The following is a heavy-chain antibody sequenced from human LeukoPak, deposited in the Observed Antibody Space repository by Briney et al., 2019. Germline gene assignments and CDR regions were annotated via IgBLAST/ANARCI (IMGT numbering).Heavy chain of an antibody. CDR3: ARGGITIFGVFPRLYNWFDP. J-gene: IGHJ5*02. CDR2: INHSGST. CDR1: GGSFSGYY. V-gene: IGHV4-34*01. Sequence: PSETLFLTCAVYGGSFSGYYWSWIRQPPGKGLEWIGEINHSGSTNYNPSLKSRVTISVDTSKNQFSLKLSSVTAADTAVYYCARGGITIFGVFPRLYNWFDPWGQGTLVTVSS. D-gene: IGHD3-3*01.